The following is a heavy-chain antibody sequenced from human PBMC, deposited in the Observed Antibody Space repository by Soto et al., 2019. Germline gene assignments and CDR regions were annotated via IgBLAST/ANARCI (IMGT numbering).Heavy chain of an antibody. V-gene: IGHV3-30*03. D-gene: IGHD2-21*01. J-gene: IGHJ5*02. Sequence: GGSLRLSCAASGFTFSSYGMHWVRQAPGKGLEWVAVISYDGSNKYYADSVKGRFTISRDNSKNTLYLQMNSLRAEDTAVYYCKPSEGEGSPWGQGTLVTVSS. CDR1: GFTFSSYG. CDR2: ISYDGSNK. CDR3: KPSEGEGSP.